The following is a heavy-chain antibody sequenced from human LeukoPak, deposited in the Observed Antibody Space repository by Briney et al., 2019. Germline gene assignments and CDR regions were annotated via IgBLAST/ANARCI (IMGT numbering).Heavy chain of an antibody. V-gene: IGHV4-39*01. Sequence: PSETLSLTCTVSGGSISSSSYYWGWIRQPPGKGLEWIGSIYNSGSTYYNPSLKSRVTISVDTSKNQFSLKLSSVTAADTAVYYCACSYYDFWSGYYNDNWFDPWGQGTLVTVSS. CDR3: ACSYYDFWSGYYNDNWFDP. CDR1: GGSISSSSYY. J-gene: IGHJ5*02. D-gene: IGHD3-3*01. CDR2: IYNSGST.